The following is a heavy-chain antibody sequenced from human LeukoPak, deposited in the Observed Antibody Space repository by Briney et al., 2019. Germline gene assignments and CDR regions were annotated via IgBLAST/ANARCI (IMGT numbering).Heavy chain of an antibody. Sequence: SETLSLTCTVSGASISTNSYYWSWIRQPPGKGLEWIGEINHSGSTNYNPSLKSRVTISVDTSKNQFSLKLTSVTAADTAVYYCARFSSIAAAFDYWGLGTLVTVSS. CDR2: INHSGST. J-gene: IGHJ4*02. V-gene: IGHV4-39*07. D-gene: IGHD6-13*01. CDR1: GASISTNSYY. CDR3: ARFSSIAAAFDY.